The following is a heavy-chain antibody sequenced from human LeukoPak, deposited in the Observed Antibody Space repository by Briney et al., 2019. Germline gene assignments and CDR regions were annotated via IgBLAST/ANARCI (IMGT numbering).Heavy chain of an antibody. Sequence: GESLKISCKVSGSSFTSYCIGWVRQMPGKGLEWMGIIYPGDSGPTYSPSFQGQVTISVDKSINTAYLQWSSLQASDTAMYYCGMSGDRVPLQDDVFDVWGQGTMVTVST. D-gene: IGHD1-26*01. CDR1: GSSFTSYC. CDR2: IYPGDSGP. CDR3: GMSGDRVPLQDDVFDV. V-gene: IGHV5-51*01. J-gene: IGHJ3*01.